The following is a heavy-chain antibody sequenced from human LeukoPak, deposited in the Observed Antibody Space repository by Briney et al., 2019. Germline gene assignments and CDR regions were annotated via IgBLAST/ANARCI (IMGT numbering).Heavy chain of an antibody. V-gene: IGHV3-9*01. D-gene: IGHD6-19*01. CDR3: AEDQTVQYSSGWVDY. J-gene: IGHJ4*02. CDR2: ISWNSGSI. CDR1: GFTFDDYA. Sequence: PGRSLRLSCAASGFTFDDYAMHWVRQAPGKGLEWVSGISWNSGSIGYAGSVKDRFTISRDNAKNSLYLQMNSLRAEDTALYYCAEDQTVQYSSGWVDYWGQGTLVTVSS.